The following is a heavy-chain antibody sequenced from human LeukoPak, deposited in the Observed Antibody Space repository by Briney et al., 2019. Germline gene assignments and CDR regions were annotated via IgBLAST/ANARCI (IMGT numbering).Heavy chain of an antibody. CDR2: ISYDGSNK. J-gene: IGHJ4*02. CDR3: AKGLFVSSGWYGFDY. D-gene: IGHD6-19*01. CDR1: GFTFSSYA. V-gene: IGHV3-30-3*01. Sequence: GGPLRLSCAASGFTFSSYAMHWVRQAPGKGLEWVAVISYDGSNKYYADSVKGRFTISRDNSKNTLYLQMNSLRAEDTAVYYCAKGLFVSSGWYGFDYWGQGTLVTVSS.